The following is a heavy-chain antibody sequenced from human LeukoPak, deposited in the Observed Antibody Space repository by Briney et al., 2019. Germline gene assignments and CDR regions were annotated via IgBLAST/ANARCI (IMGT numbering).Heavy chain of an antibody. Sequence: GGSLRLSCAASGFDFDNYWMTWVRQAPGKGLEWVANMNQDGSEQYYVDSVKGRFTISRDNGKKSLYLQMNSLRAEDTAVYYCSRGQGCAYWGQGTLVSVSS. CDR2: MNQDGSEQ. J-gene: IGHJ4*02. CDR3: SRGQGCAY. V-gene: IGHV3-7*04. D-gene: IGHD2-8*01. CDR1: GFDFDNYW.